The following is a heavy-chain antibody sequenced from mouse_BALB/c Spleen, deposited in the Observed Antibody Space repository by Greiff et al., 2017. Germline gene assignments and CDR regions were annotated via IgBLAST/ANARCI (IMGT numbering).Heavy chain of an antibody. J-gene: IGHJ4*01. CDR1: GFTFTDYY. V-gene: IGHV7-3*02. CDR2: IRNKANGYTT. Sequence: EVQLVESGGGLVQPGGSLRLSCATSGFTFTDYYMSWVRQPPGKALEWLGFIRNKANGYTTEYSASVKGRFTISRDNSQSILYRQMNTLRAEDSATYYCARDRGLRLLAMDYWGQGTSVTVSS. D-gene: IGHD1-2*01. CDR3: ARDRGLRLLAMDY.